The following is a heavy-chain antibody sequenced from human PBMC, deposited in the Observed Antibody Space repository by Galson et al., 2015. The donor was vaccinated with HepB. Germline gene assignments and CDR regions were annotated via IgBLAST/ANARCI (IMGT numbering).Heavy chain of an antibody. CDR1: GGTFSSYA. CDR3: ATGTDIVVVTAIPGGAFDI. D-gene: IGHD2-21*02. CDR2: IIPIFGTA. Sequence: SVKVSCKASGGTFSSYAISWVRQAPGQGLEWMGGIIPIFGTANYAQKFQGRVTITADKSTSTAYMELSSLRSEDTAVYYCATGTDIVVVTAIPGGAFDIWGQGTMVTVS. J-gene: IGHJ3*02. V-gene: IGHV1-69*06.